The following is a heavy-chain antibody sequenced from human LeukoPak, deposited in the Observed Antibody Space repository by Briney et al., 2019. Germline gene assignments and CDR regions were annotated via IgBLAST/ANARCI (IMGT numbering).Heavy chain of an antibody. CDR3: ARYDYGGNSVPHKY. D-gene: IGHD4-23*01. V-gene: IGHV1-18*01. J-gene: IGHJ4*02. CDR1: GYTFTSYG. Sequence: GASVKVSCKASGYTFTSYGISWVRQAPGQGLEWMGWISAYNGNTNYAQKLQGRVTMTTDTSTSTAYMELRSLRSDDTAVYYCARYDYGGNSVPHKYWGQGTLVTVSS. CDR2: ISAYNGNT.